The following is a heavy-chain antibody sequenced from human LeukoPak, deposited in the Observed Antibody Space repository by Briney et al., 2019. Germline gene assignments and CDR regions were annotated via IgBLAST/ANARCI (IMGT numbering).Heavy chain of an antibody. CDR2: LYSTGTT. CDR3: AGQWAVANTRRFAI. D-gene: IGHD6-19*01. Sequence: PSETLPLTCTASGNFISSGFYWVWLRQTPGKGLQWIGSLYSTGTTYYNPSLAGRVTVSTDSSKNQLSLKLRSVTAADTAVYYCAGQWAVANTRRFAIWGQGSRVTVSS. CDR1: GNFISSGFY. V-gene: IGHV4-38-2*02. J-gene: IGHJ3*02.